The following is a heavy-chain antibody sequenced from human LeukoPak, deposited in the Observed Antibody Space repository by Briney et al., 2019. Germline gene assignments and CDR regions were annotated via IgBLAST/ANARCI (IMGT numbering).Heavy chain of an antibody. J-gene: IGHJ5*02. Sequence: PSGTLSLTCTVSGGSISSFYWSWIRQPAGKGLEWIGRIYTSGTTNYNPSLKSRVTMSVDTSKNQFSLKLSSVTAADTAVYYCARDLGLDTTNWFDPWGQGTLVTVSS. CDR3: ARDLGLDTTNWFDP. V-gene: IGHV4-4*07. D-gene: IGHD1-26*01. CDR1: GGSISSFY. CDR2: IYTSGTT.